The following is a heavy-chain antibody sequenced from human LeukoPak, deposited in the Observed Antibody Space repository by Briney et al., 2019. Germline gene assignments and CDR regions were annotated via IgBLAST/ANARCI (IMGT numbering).Heavy chain of an antibody. V-gene: IGHV1-2*02. CDR2: INPNSGDT. Sequence: GASVKVSCKASGYTFTGYYIHWVRQAPGQGREWLGWINPNSGDTNYAPTFQSRITMTRDTSVNTAYMELSSLRSDDTAVYYCARIKWAAANDWGQGTLVTVSS. CDR1: GYTFTGYY. J-gene: IGHJ4*02. CDR3: ARIKWAAAND. D-gene: IGHD5-12*01.